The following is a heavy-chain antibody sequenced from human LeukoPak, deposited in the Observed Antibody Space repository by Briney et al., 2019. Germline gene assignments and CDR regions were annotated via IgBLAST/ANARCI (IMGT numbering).Heavy chain of an antibody. J-gene: IGHJ6*03. CDR3: AKTTVTPPYYMDV. D-gene: IGHD4-11*01. V-gene: IGHV3-11*04. CDR1: GFTFSDYY. CDR2: ISSSGSTI. Sequence: GGSLRLSCAASGFTFSDYYMSWIRQAPGKGLEWISHISSSGSTIYYADSVKGRFTISRDNAKKSLYLQMNSLRAEDTAVYYCAKTTVTPPYYMDVWGKGTTVTVSS.